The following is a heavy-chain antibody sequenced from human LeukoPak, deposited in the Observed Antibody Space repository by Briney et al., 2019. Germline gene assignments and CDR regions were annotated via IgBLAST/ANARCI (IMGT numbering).Heavy chain of an antibody. Sequence: KASETLSLTCTVSGGSINYYYWMWIRQPPGKGLEWIGYIYYSGGTHYNPSLKSRVTMLVDTSKNQFSLKLTAVTAADTAVYYCARETPGAGRFDYWGQGSLVTVSS. CDR1: GGSINYYY. V-gene: IGHV4-59*01. D-gene: IGHD7-27*01. CDR3: ARETPGAGRFDY. J-gene: IGHJ4*02. CDR2: IYYSGGT.